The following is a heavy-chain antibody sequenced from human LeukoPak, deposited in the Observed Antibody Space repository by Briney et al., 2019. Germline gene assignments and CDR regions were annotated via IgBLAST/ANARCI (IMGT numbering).Heavy chain of an antibody. CDR1: GFTFSDYY. CDR3: ARALYSSGWYGDDAFDI. J-gene: IGHJ3*02. D-gene: IGHD6-19*01. CDR2: ISSSGSTI. V-gene: IGHV3-11*01. Sequence: GSLRLSCAASGFTFSDYYMSWIRQAPGKGLEWVSYISSSGSTIYYADSVKGRFTISRDNAKNSLYLQMNSLRAEDTAVYYCARALYSSGWYGDDAFDIWGQGTMVTVSS.